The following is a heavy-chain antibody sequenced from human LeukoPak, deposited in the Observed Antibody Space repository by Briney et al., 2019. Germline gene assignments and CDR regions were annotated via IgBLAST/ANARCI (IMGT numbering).Heavy chain of an antibody. D-gene: IGHD3-22*01. CDR2: ISYDGSNK. CDR1: GLTFSSYA. Sequence: PGGSLRLSCAASGLTFSSYAMSWVRQAPGKGLEWVAVISYDGSNKYYADSVKGRFTISRDNSKNTLYLQMNSLRAEDTAVYYCAKDTDYYDSSGPFDYWGQGTLVTVSS. CDR3: AKDTDYYDSSGPFDY. J-gene: IGHJ4*02. V-gene: IGHV3-30*18.